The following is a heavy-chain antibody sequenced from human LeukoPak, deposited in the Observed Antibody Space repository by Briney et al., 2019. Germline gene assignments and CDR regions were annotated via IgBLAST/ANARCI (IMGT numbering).Heavy chain of an antibody. CDR3: ARSMYGEGRRIIDFDY. D-gene: IGHD4/OR15-4a*01. CDR2: TRNKVNSYTT. Sequence: GGSLRLSCAASGFTFTNYAMTWVRRAPGKGLEWVARTRNKVNSYTTAYAASVTGRFTVSRDDSSNSVYLQMNSLKIEDTAVYYCARSMYGEGRRIIDFDYWGQGSLLTVSS. J-gene: IGHJ4*02. CDR1: GFTFTNYA. V-gene: IGHV3-72*01.